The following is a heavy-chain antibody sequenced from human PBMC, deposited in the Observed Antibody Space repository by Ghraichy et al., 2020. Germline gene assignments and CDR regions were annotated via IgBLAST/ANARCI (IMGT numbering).Heavy chain of an antibody. D-gene: IGHD2-2*01. J-gene: IGHJ6*02. CDR1: GYTLTELS. CDR2: FDPEDGET. CDR3: ATDAVGDSEYQLLFRFGMDV. Sequence: ASVKVSRKVSGYTLTELSMHWVRQPPGKGLEWMGSFDPEDGETIYAQQFQGRVTMTEDTSTDTAYMSLTNLRSEDTAVYYCATDAVGDSEYQLLFRFGMDVWGQGTTVTVSS. V-gene: IGHV1-24*01.